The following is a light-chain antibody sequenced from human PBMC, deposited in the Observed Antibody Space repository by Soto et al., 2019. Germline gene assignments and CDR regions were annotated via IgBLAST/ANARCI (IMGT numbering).Light chain of an antibody. CDR2: EVS. CDR3: SSYAVSNSLV. V-gene: IGLV2-8*01. Sequence: QSALTQPPSASGSPGQSVTISCTGTSSDVGDYNYVSWYQQHPGKAPKLMIYEVSKRPSGVPDRFSGSKSGNTASLTVSGLQAEEEAYYYCSSYAVSNSLVFGGGTKLTVL. CDR1: SSDVGDYNY. J-gene: IGLJ2*01.